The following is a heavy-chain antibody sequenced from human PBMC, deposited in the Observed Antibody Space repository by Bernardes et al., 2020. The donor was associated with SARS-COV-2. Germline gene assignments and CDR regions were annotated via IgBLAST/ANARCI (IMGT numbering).Heavy chain of an antibody. CDR2: INHSGST. J-gene: IGHJ4*02. CDR3: ARGGRGYCSGGSCYPTRILFDY. V-gene: IGHV4-34*01. D-gene: IGHD2-15*01. Sequence: SEPLSLTCAVYGGSFSGYYWSWIRQPPGKGLEWIGEINHSGSTNYNPSLKSRVTISVDTSKNQFSLKLSSVTAADTAVYYCARGGRGYCSGGSCYPTRILFDYWGQGTLVTVSS. CDR1: GGSFSGYY.